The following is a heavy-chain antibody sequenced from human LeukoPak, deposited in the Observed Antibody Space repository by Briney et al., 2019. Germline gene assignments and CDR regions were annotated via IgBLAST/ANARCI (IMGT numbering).Heavy chain of an antibody. CDR3: ARWYYDSSGYSTLDY. Sequence: GESLKISCKGSGYSFTSYWIGWVRQMPGKGLEWMGIIYPGDSDTRYGPSFQGQVTISADKSISTAYLQWSSLKASDTAMYYCARWYYDSSGYSTLDYWGQGTLVTVSS. CDR2: IYPGDSDT. J-gene: IGHJ4*02. V-gene: IGHV5-51*01. CDR1: GYSFTSYW. D-gene: IGHD3-22*01.